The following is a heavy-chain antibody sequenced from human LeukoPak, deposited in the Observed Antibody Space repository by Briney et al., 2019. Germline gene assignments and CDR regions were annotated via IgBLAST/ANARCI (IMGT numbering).Heavy chain of an antibody. V-gene: IGHV3-21*05. CDR3: AKDYYDSSGYYRRYYYYYYMDV. D-gene: IGHD3-22*01. J-gene: IGHJ6*03. CDR1: GFTFSRFE. Sequence: PGGSLRLSCVASGFTFSRFEMNWVRQAPGKGLEWISHISTGTYIAYTDSVKGRSTISRDNAKNSLILQMNSLRAEDTAVYYCAKDYYDSSGYYRRYYYYYYMDVWGKGTTVTVSS. CDR2: ISTGTYI.